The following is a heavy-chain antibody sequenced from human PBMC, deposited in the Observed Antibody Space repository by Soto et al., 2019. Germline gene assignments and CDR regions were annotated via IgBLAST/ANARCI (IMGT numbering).Heavy chain of an antibody. V-gene: IGHV3-21*01. J-gene: IGHJ3*02. CDR2: ISSSSSYI. D-gene: IGHD2-8*01. CDR1: GFTFSSYS. CDR3: ARAGNCANGVCHAFDI. Sequence: GGSLRLSCAASGFTFSSYSMNWVRQAPGKGLEWVSSISSSSSYIYYADSVKGRFTISRDNAKNSLYLQMNSLRAEDTAVYYCARAGNCANGVCHAFDIWGQGTMVTVSS.